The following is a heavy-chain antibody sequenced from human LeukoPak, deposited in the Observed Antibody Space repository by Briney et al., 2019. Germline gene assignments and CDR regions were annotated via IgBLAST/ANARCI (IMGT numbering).Heavy chain of an antibody. CDR3: TYLAYYYDSSGELNWFDP. J-gene: IGHJ5*02. D-gene: IGHD3-22*01. CDR2: INSDGSST. CDR1: GFTFSSYW. Sequence: PGGSLRLSCAASGFTFSSYWMHWVRQAPGKGLVWVSRINSDGSSTSYADSMKGRFTISRDNAKNTLYLQMNSLRAEDTAVYYCTYLAYYYDSSGELNWFDPWGQGTLVTVSS. V-gene: IGHV3-74*01.